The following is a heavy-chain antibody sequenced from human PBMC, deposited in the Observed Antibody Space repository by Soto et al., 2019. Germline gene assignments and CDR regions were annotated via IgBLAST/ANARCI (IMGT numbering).Heavy chain of an antibody. Sequence: ASVKVSCKASGYTFTNFGTSWMRQAPGQGLEWMGLISASNGHTNYAQKFQGRVTLTTDTSTSTAHMEVRSLRSDDTATYYCARSIMVFGIVAVTSYFDSWGQGTQVTVSS. CDR3: ARSIMVFGIVAVTSYFDS. CDR2: ISASNGHT. J-gene: IGHJ4*02. D-gene: IGHD3-3*01. CDR1: GYTFTNFG. V-gene: IGHV1-18*01.